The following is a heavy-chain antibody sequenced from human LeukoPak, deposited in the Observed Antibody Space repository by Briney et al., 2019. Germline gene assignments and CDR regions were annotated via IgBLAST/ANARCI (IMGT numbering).Heavy chain of an antibody. Sequence: GASMKVSCKASGYTFTGYYLHWVRQAPGQGLEWMGWINPNSGGTNHAQKFQGRVRMTRDTSSTTAYMELSGLRSDDTAVYFCARDRLPRYYYDTSDYNSFDYWGQGTLVTVSS. D-gene: IGHD3-22*01. CDR1: GYTFTGYY. V-gene: IGHV1-2*02. CDR2: INPNSGGT. J-gene: IGHJ4*02. CDR3: ARDRLPRYYYDTSDYNSFDY.